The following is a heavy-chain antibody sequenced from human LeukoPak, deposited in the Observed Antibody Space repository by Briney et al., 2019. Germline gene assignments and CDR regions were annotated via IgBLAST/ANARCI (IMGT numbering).Heavy chain of an antibody. CDR1: GYTFTGYY. J-gene: IGHJ4*02. CDR3: ARVKQPYYDSSGYYKGAYYFDY. D-gene: IGHD3-22*01. Sequence: ASVKVSCKASGYTFTGYYMHWVRQAPGQGLEWMGRINPNSGGTNYAQKFQGRVTMTRDTSISTAYMELSRLRSDDTAVDYCARVKQPYYDSSGYYKGAYYFDYWGQGTLVTVSS. CDR2: INPNSGGT. V-gene: IGHV1-2*06.